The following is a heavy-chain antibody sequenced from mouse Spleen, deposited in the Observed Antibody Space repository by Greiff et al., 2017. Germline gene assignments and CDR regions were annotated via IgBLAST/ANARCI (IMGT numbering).Heavy chain of an antibody. D-gene: IGHD2-2*01. V-gene: IGHV5-9-3*01. CDR3: ASYGSWFAY. J-gene: IGHJ3*01. CDR2: ISSGGSYT. Sequence: EVQLVESGGGLVKPGGSLKLSCAASGFTFSSYAMSWVRQTPEKRLEWVATISSGGSYTYYPDSVKGRFTISRDNAKNTLYLQMSSLRSEDTAMYYCASYGSWFAYWGQGTLVTVSA. CDR1: GFTFSSYA.